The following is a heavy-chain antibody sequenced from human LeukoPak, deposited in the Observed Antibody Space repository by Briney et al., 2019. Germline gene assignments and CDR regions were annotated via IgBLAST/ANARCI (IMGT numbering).Heavy chain of an antibody. CDR3: ARADPYDFDY. J-gene: IGHJ4*02. CDR1: GYTFTSYG. D-gene: IGHD5-12*01. V-gene: IGHV1-18*01. Sequence: GASVKISCKASGYTFTSYGICWVRQAPGQGLEWMGWISAYNGNTNYAQKLQGRVTMTTDTSTSTAYMELRSVRSDDTAVYYCARADPYDFDYWGQGTLVTVSS. CDR2: ISAYNGNT.